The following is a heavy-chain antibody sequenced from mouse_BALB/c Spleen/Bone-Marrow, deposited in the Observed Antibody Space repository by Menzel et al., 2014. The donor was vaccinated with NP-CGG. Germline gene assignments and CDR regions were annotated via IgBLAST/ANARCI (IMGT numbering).Heavy chain of an antibody. J-gene: IGHJ3*01. CDR2: IDPANGNT. D-gene: IGHD2-1*01. CDR3: ARNGNCGAWFAY. CDR1: GFNIKDTY. V-gene: IGHV14-3*02. Sequence: EVQLQQSGAELVKPGASVKLSCTASGFNIKDTYMHWVKQRPEQGLEWIGRIDPANGNTKYDPKFQGKATITADTSSNTAYLQLSSLTSEDTAVYYCARNGNCGAWFAYWGQGTLVTVSA.